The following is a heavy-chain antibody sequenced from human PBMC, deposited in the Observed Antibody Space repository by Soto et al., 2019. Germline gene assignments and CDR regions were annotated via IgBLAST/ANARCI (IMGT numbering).Heavy chain of an antibody. D-gene: IGHD2-2*01. J-gene: IGHJ5*02. V-gene: IGHV3-23*01. CDR2: ISGSGGST. CDR1: GFTFSSYA. CDR3: AKDFYIGYCSSTSCHNWFDP. Sequence: EVQLLESGGGLVQPGGSLRLSCAASGFTFSSYAMSWVRQAPGKGLEWVSAISGSGGSTYYADSVKGRFTISRDNSKNTLYLQMNSLRAEDTAVYYCAKDFYIGYCSSTSCHNWFDPWGQGTLVTVSS.